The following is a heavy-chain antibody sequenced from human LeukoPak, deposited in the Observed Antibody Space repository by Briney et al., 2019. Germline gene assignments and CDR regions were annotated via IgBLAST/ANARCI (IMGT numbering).Heavy chain of an antibody. J-gene: IGHJ6*03. D-gene: IGHD2-2*02. V-gene: IGHV1-18*01. CDR2: ISAYNGNT. Sequence: ASVKVSCKASGYTFTSYGISWVRQAPGQGLEWMGWISAYNGNTNYAQKLQGRVTMTTDTSTSTAYMELSSLRSEDTAVYYCARQRRDCSSTSCYTSIFPPAIGRYYYMDVWGKGTTVTVSS. CDR3: ARQRRDCSSTSCYTSIFPPAIGRYYYMDV. CDR1: GYTFTSYG.